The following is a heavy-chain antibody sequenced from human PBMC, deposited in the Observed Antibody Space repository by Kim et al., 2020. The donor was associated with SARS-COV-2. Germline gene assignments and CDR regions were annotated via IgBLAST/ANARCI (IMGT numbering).Heavy chain of an antibody. J-gene: IGHJ4*02. CDR3: ARDRIAAAGSFDY. Sequence: YADSVKGRFTISGDNAKNSLYLQMNSLRAEDTAVYYCARDRIAAAGSFDYWGQGTLVTVSS. D-gene: IGHD6-13*01. V-gene: IGHV3-21*01.